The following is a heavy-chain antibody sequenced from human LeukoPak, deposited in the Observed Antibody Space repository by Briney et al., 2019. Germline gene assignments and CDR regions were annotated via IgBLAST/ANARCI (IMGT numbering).Heavy chain of an antibody. CDR2: ISGGSGST. D-gene: IGHD3-22*01. V-gene: IGHV3-23*01. Sequence: GGSLRLSCAASGFTLSSYSMNWVRQAPGKGLAWVSTISGGSGSTYCADSVKGRFTISRDNSKNTLYLQMNSLRDEDTAVYYCAKHRFESGGYHSTDWGQGTLVTVSS. CDR3: AKHRFESGGYHSTD. CDR1: GFTLSSYS. J-gene: IGHJ4*02.